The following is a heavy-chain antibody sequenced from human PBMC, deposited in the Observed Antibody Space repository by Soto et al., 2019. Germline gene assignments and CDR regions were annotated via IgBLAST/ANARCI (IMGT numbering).Heavy chain of an antibody. J-gene: IGHJ5*02. Sequence: TCTVSCGSISSYYWSWIRQPPGKGLEWIGYIYYSGSTNYNPSLKSRVTISVDTSKNQFSLKLSSVTAADTAVYYCARDSGYDSRRFFWFDPWGQGTLVTLSS. CDR2: IYYSGST. V-gene: IGHV4-59*01. CDR3: ARDSGYDSRRFFWFDP. CDR1: CGSISSYY. D-gene: IGHD5-12*01.